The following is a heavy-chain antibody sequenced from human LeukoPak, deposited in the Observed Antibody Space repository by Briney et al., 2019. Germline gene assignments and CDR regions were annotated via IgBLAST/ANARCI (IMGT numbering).Heavy chain of an antibody. D-gene: IGHD6-19*01. V-gene: IGHV3-30-3*01. CDR1: GFAFGSYW. CDR3: ARDPKKQWLASPLDY. Sequence: GGSLRLSCAASGFAFGSYWMSWVRQAPGKGLEWVAVISYDGSNKYYADSVRGRFTISRDNSKNTLYLQMNSLSAEDTAVYCCARDPKKQWLASPLDYWGQGTLVTVSS. CDR2: ISYDGSNK. J-gene: IGHJ4*02.